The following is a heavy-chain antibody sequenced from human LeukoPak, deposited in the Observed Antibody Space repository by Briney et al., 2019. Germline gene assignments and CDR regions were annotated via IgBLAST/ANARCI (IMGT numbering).Heavy chain of an antibody. Sequence: SETLSLTCTVSGGSISSSSYYWGWIRQPPGRGLEWIGIIYYSGSTYYNPSLKSRVTISVDTSKIHFSLKLSSVTAADTAVYYCAGHYENYGGPYYYYYMDIWGKGTTVTVSS. CDR2: IYYSGST. J-gene: IGHJ6*03. CDR3: AGHYENYGGPYYYYYMDI. CDR1: GGSISSSSYY. V-gene: IGHV4-39*01. D-gene: IGHD4-23*01.